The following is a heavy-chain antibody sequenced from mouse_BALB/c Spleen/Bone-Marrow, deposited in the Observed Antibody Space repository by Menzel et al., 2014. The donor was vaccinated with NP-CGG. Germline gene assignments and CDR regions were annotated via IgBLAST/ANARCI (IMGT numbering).Heavy chain of an antibody. J-gene: IGHJ4*01. CDR3: TRGRRDAMDY. Sequence: QLKQSGAELVKPGASVKLSCKASGYTFTSYYMYWVKQRPGQGLEWIGEINPSNGGTNFNEKFKSKATLTVDKSSSTAYMQLSSLTSEDSAVYYCTRGRRDAMDYWGQGTSVTVSS. V-gene: IGHV1S81*02. CDR1: GYTFTSYY. CDR2: INPSNGGT.